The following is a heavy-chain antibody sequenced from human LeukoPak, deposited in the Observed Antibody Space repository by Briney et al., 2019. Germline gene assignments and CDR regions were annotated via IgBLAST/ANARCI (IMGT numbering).Heavy chain of an antibody. CDR2: VSGSGDRM. CDR3: AKAAAAPGFDF. CDR1: GFTSSSYA. V-gene: IGHV3-23*01. J-gene: IGHJ4*02. Sequence: GGSLRLSCAASGFTSSSYALNWVRQAPGKGLEWVAAVSGSGDRMYHADSVKGRFTISRDNSKNTIYLQMNSLRAEDTALYYCAKAAAAPGFDFWGQGTLVTVSS. D-gene: IGHD6-13*01.